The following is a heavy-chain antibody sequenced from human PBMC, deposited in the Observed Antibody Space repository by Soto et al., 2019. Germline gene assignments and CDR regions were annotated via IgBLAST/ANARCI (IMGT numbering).Heavy chain of an antibody. CDR3: VKTHLNMMYQLLAGPYYYFAY. D-gene: IGHD2-2*01. CDR2: ISSNGGST. CDR1: GFTFSSYA. J-gene: IGHJ4*02. Sequence: GGSLRLSCSASGFTFSSYAMHWVRQAPGKGLEYVSAISSNGGSTYYADSVKGRFTISRDNSKNTLYLQMSSLRAEDTAVYYCVKTHLNMMYQLLAGPYYYFAYWGQGSLVTVSS. V-gene: IGHV3-64D*08.